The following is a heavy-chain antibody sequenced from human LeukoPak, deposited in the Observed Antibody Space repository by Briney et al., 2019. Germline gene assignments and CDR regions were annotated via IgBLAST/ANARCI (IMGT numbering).Heavy chain of an antibody. J-gene: IGHJ4*02. Sequence: SETLSLTCTVSGDSFSSSYWSWIRQPPGEGLGWIGYIYYSGSTNYNPSLKSRVTISVDTSKNQFSLKLSSVTAADTAVYYCARVRHDSYGFDYWGQGTLVTVSS. CDR1: GDSFSSSY. D-gene: IGHD5-18*01. CDR3: ARVRHDSYGFDY. V-gene: IGHV4-59*01. CDR2: IYYSGST.